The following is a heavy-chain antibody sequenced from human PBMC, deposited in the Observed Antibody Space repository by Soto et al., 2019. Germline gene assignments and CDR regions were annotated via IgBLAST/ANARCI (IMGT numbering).Heavy chain of an antibody. Sequence: SETLSLTCTVSDGSISSYYWSWLRQPPGTGLEWIGYISDSGSTLYRPSLKSRVTISVDRPNNQFSLKLSSVTAADTAIYYCAGDIRSGSYRFDYWGQGALVTVSS. D-gene: IGHD1-26*01. V-gene: IGHV4-59*08. CDR2: ISDSGST. CDR1: DGSISSYY. J-gene: IGHJ4*02. CDR3: AGDIRSGSYRFDY.